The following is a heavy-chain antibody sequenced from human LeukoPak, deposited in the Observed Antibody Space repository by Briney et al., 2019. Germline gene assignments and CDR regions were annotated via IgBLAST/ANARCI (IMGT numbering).Heavy chain of an antibody. V-gene: IGHV3-21*01. CDR1: GFTFSSYS. D-gene: IGHD3-22*01. CDR3: ARVWSSGPPMAPTRYFDY. Sequence: GGSLRLSCAASGFTFSSYSMNWVRQAPGKGLEWVSSISSSSSYIYYADSVKGRFTISRDNAKNSLYLQMNSLRAEDTAVYYCARVWSSGPPMAPTRYFDYWGQGTLVTVSS. J-gene: IGHJ4*02. CDR2: ISSSSSYI.